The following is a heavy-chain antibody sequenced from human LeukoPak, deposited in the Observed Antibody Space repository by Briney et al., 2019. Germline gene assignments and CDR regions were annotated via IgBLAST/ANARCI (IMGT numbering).Heavy chain of an antibody. D-gene: IGHD3-10*01. V-gene: IGHV1-8*02. J-gene: IGHJ5*02. Sequence: ASVKVSCKASGYTFTSYAMHWVRQAPGQRLEWMGWMNPNSGDTGYVQTFQGRVTMTRDTSTSTAYMELSSLRSEDTAVYYCARSGFGSGISFDPWGQGTLVTVSS. CDR1: GYTFTSYA. CDR3: ARSGFGSGISFDP. CDR2: MNPNSGDT.